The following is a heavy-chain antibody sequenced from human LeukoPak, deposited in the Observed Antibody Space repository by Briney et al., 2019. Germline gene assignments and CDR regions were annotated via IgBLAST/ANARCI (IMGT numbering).Heavy chain of an antibody. Sequence: SETLSLTCAVSGGSISSSNWWSWVRQPPGKGLEWIGEIYHSGSTNYNPSLKSRVTISVDKSKNQFSLKLSSVTAADTAVYYCARDLVEMATAAFDIWGKGQWSPSLQ. J-gene: IGHJ3*02. CDR2: IYHSGST. V-gene: IGHV4-4*02. CDR3: ARDLVEMATAAFDI. D-gene: IGHD5-24*01. CDR1: GGSISSSNW.